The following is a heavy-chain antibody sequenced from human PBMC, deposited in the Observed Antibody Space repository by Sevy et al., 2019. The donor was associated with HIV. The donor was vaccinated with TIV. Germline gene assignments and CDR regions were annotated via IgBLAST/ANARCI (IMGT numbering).Heavy chain of an antibody. CDR2: ISYSGSS. CDR1: GGSINTIAYY. V-gene: IGHV4-39*01. J-gene: IGHJ3*01. D-gene: IGHD3-16*02. CDR3: TAIYYCVRHLFHDFAWGSHRYRDAFDL. Sequence: SETVSLTCTVSGGSINTIAYYWGWVRQPPGKGLEWIGSISYSGSSYYNPSLKSRVTISVDTSKNQFSLNLSSVTAADTGTAADTAIYYCVRHLFHDFAWGSHRYRDAFDLWGQGTLVTVSS.